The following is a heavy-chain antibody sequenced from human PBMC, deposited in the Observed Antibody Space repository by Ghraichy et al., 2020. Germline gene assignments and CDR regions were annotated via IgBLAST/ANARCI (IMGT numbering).Heavy chain of an antibody. V-gene: IGHV3-23*01. CDR2: ISGSAGAT. J-gene: IGHJ5*01. Sequence: GGSLRLSCAASGFTFSSYAVTWVRQAPGKGLEWVSGISGSAGATYYTDSVKGRFTIYRDNSKYTLYLQMHSLTPEDTATYYCARVGSVDTDLNWLDSWGQGTLVTVSS. CDR3: ARVGSVDTDLNWLDS. D-gene: IGHD5-18*01. CDR1: GFTFSSYA.